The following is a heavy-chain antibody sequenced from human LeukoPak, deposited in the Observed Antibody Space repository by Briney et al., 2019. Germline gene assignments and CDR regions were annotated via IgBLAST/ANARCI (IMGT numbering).Heavy chain of an antibody. CDR3: ARGVYGSGDY. V-gene: IGHV4-4*07. Sequence: PSETLSLTRSVSGGSLSSYYWSWIPQPAGKGLEWIGRIYSSGSTNYNPSLKSRVTMSVDTSKNQFSLKLTSVTAADTAVYYCARGVYGSGDYWGQGTLVTVSS. CDR1: GGSLSSYY. J-gene: IGHJ4*02. D-gene: IGHD3-10*01. CDR2: IYSSGST.